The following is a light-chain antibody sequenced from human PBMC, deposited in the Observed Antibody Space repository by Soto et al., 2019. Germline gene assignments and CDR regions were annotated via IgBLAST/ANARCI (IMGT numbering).Light chain of an antibody. CDR1: QGISSY. Sequence: DIQLTQSPSFLSASVGDRVTITCRARQGISSYLAWYQQKPRKAPKLLIYAASTLQSGVPSRFSGSGSGTEFTLTISSLQPEDFATYYCQQLNSYPFIFGPGTKVYIK. CDR2: AAS. J-gene: IGKJ3*01. V-gene: IGKV1-9*01. CDR3: QQLNSYPFI.